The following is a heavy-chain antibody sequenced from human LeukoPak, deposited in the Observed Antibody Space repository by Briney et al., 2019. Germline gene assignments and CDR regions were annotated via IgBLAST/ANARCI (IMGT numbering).Heavy chain of an antibody. V-gene: IGHV1-18*01. CDR2: VSAYNGNT. J-gene: IGHJ6*02. CDR1: GYTFSTHG. Sequence: ASVKISCKASGYTFSTHGISWVRQAPGQGLEWMGWVSAYNGNTNYAQKLQGRVTMTTDTSTTTVYMELRSLTSDDTAVYYCARDRWSPPVGMDVWGQGTTVTVSS. D-gene: IGHD4-23*01. CDR3: ARDRWSPPVGMDV.